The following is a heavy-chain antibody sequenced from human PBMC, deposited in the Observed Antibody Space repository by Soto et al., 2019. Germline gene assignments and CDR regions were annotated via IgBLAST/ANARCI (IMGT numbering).Heavy chain of an antibody. Sequence: QVQLVQSGAEVKKPGSSVKVFCKASGGTFSNYTISWVRQAPGQGLEWMGGIIPVFGTTDYEQKFQGRVTITAEGSTSTAYMKMDSLRSADTDVYYCARSSPYIVVRKPTGNQDYYGMDVWGQGTTVTVSS. CDR1: GGTFSNYT. CDR2: IIPVFGTT. D-gene: IGHD2-2*01. J-gene: IGHJ6*02. V-gene: IGHV1-69*01. CDR3: ARSSPYIVVRKPTGNQDYYGMDV.